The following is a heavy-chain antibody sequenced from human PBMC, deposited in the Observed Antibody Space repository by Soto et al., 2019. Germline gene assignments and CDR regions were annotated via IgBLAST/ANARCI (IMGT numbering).Heavy chain of an antibody. CDR3: AKGDNSYYDFWSGSTELFDY. CDR2: ISGSGGST. V-gene: IGHV3-23*01. J-gene: IGHJ4*02. CDR1: GFTFSSYA. Sequence: GGSLRLSCAASGFTFSSYAMSWVRQAPGKGLEWVSAISGSGGSTYYADSVKGRFTISRDNSKNTLYLQMNSLRAEDTAVYYCAKGDNSYYDFWSGSTELFDYWGQGTLVTVSS. D-gene: IGHD3-3*01.